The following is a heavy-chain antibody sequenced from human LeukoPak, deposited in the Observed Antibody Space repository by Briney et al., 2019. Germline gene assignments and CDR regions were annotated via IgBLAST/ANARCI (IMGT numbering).Heavy chain of an antibody. CDR1: GYSISSGYY. J-gene: IGHJ6*03. Sequence: SETLSLTCTVSGYSISSGYYWGWIRQPPGKGLEWIGYIYYSGSTNYNPSLKSRVTISVDTSKNQFPLKLSSVTAADTAVYYCARTTEAHSWRTRYYDYYMDVWGKGTTVTVSS. CDR2: IYYSGST. V-gene: IGHV4-61*01. CDR3: ARTTEAHSWRTRYYDYYMDV. D-gene: IGHD6-13*01.